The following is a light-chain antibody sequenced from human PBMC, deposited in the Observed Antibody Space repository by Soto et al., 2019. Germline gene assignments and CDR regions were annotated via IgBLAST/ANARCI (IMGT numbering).Light chain of an antibody. V-gene: IGLV2-14*01. CDR3: SSYTSSSTVV. J-gene: IGLJ2*01. Sequence: QSALTQPASVSGSPGQSITISCTGTSSDVGGYNYVSWYQQHPGKAPKLMIYDVSNRHSGVSNRFSGSKSGNTASLTISGLHAEDEADYYCSSYTSSSTVVFGGGTKVTVL. CDR1: SSDVGGYNY. CDR2: DVS.